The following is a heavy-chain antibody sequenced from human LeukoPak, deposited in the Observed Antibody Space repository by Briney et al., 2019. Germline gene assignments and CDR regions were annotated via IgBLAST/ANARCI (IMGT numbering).Heavy chain of an antibody. V-gene: IGHV3-11*01. CDR2: IIISASTI. J-gene: IGHJ4*02. CDR3: ARRLVGAIGIDY. D-gene: IGHD1-26*01. Sequence: GGSLSLSCAASGFTFSAYCMSWIRQAPGKGLEWVLYIIISASTIYHADSVKGPLTVSRANAKNSLYLQMNRLRAEDTVVDYCARRLVGAIGIDYWGQGTLVTVSS. CDR1: GFTFSAYC.